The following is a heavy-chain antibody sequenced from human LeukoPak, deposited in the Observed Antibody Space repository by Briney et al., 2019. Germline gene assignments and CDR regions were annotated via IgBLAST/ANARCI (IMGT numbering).Heavy chain of an antibody. V-gene: IGHV4-59*12. D-gene: IGHD6-19*01. CDR3: ARDRGSSGWYSWFDP. CDR1: GGSISSYY. CDR2: IYYSGST. Sequence: PSETLSLTCTVSGGSISSYYWSWIRQPPGKGLEWIGYIYYSGSTNYNPSLKSRVTISVDKSKNQFSLKLSSVTAADTAVYYCARDRGSSGWYSWFDPWGQGTLVTVSS. J-gene: IGHJ5*02.